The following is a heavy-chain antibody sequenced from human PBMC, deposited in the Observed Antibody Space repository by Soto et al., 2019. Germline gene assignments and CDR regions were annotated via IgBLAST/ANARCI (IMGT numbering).Heavy chain of an antibody. CDR3: ARDEGAQFDWYFDL. J-gene: IGHJ2*01. V-gene: IGHV4-31*03. Sequence: QVQLQESGPGLVKPSQTLSLTCSVSGDSISSGGYYWNWIRQLPGKGLEWIGYTSYSGSTYYNPSLNSRATRSVDTSKNQFYLKLTSVTAADTAVYYCARDEGAQFDWYFDLWGRGTLVTVSS. CDR1: GDSISSGGYY. CDR2: TSYSGST.